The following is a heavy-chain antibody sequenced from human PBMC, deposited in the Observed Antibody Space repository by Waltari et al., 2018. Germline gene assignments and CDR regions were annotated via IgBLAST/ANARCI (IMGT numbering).Heavy chain of an antibody. V-gene: IGHV4-39*07. Sequence: QLQLQESGPGLVKPSETLSLTCTVSGGSISSSSYYWGWIRQPLGKGLEWLGSIYYSGSTYYNPSLKSRVTISVDTSKNQFSLKLSSVTAADTAVYYCARGQVGAKTNTNFDYWGQGTLVTVSS. J-gene: IGHJ4*02. CDR2: IYYSGST. D-gene: IGHD1-26*01. CDR3: ARGQVGAKTNTNFDY. CDR1: GGSISSSSYY.